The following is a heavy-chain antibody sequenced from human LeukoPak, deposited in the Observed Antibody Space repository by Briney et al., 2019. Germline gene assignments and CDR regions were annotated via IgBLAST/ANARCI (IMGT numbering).Heavy chain of an antibody. D-gene: IGHD2-2*01. V-gene: IGHV3-23*01. CDR3: AKDGRYCSSTSCYYYYYMDV. CDR1: GFTFSSYA. J-gene: IGHJ6*03. Sequence: GWSLRLSCAASGFTFSSYAMSWVRQAPGKGLEWVSAISGSGGSTYYADSVKGRFTISRDNSKNTLYLQMNSLRAEDTAVYYCAKDGRYCSSTSCYYYYYMDVWGKGTTVTVSS. CDR2: ISGSGGST.